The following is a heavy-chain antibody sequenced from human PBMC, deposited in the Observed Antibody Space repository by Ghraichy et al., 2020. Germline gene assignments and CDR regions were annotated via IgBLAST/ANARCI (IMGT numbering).Heavy chain of an antibody. D-gene: IGHD5-12*01. CDR3: ARYSGLATGFGY. Sequence: KGLDWIGSIYYSGNTYYNPSLKSRVTISVDTSKNQLSLQLSSVTAPDTALYYLARYSGLATGFGYWGQGSLFTV. CDR2: IYYSGNT. J-gene: IGHJ4*02. V-gene: IGHV4-39*01.